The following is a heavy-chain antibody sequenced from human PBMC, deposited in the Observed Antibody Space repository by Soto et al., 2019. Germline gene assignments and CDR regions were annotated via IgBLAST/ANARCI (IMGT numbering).Heavy chain of an antibody. CDR3: ARPGRLTRLRGARGWFDP. V-gene: IGHV4-34*01. Sequence: SETLSLTCAVYGGSFSGYYWSWIRQPPGKGLEWIGEINHSGSTNYSPSLKSRVTISVDTSKNQFSLKLSSVTAADTAVYYCARPGRLTRLRGARGWFDPWGQGTLVTVSS. CDR1: GGSFSGYY. J-gene: IGHJ5*02. D-gene: IGHD3-10*01. CDR2: INHSGST.